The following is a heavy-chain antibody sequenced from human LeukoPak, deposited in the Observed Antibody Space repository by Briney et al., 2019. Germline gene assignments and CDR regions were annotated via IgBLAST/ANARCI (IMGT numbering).Heavy chain of an antibody. Sequence: GGSLTLSCAASGFTFSSYWMSWVRQAPGKGLEWVANIKQDGSEKYYVDSVKGRFTISRDNAKNSLYLQMNSLRAEDTAVYYCARDDIGSSGYYYVYYYYGMDVWGQGTTVTVSS. V-gene: IGHV3-7*04. D-gene: IGHD3-22*01. CDR1: GFTFSSYW. CDR3: ARDDIGSSGYYYVYYYYGMDV. J-gene: IGHJ6*02. CDR2: IKQDGSEK.